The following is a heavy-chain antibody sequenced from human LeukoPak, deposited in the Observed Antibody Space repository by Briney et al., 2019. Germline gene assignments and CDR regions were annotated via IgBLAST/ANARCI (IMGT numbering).Heavy chain of an antibody. D-gene: IGHD3-22*01. V-gene: IGHV3-30*18. CDR1: GFTFSTYG. Sequence: PGGSLRLSCAASGFTFSTYGMHWVRRAPGKGLVWVAVISSDESTDYYSDSVRGRFTVSRDNSKNTLYLQVNSLRAEDTAVYYCAKDGDSSGYYSSYHNYMDVWGKGTSVTISS. J-gene: IGHJ6*03. CDR3: AKDGDSSGYYSSYHNYMDV. CDR2: ISSDESTD.